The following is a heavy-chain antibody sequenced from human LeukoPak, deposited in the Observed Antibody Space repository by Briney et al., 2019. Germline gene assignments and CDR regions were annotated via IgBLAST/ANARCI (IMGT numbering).Heavy chain of an antibody. D-gene: IGHD1-1*01. Sequence: GGSLRLSCAASGFTFSSYWMSWVRQAPGKGLEWVSYISSSGSTIYYADSVKGRFTISRDNAKNSLYLQMNSLRAEDTAVYYCARGGNWNLGDWFDPWGQGTLVTVSS. CDR3: ARGGNWNLGDWFDP. J-gene: IGHJ5*02. V-gene: IGHV3-48*04. CDR1: GFTFSSYW. CDR2: ISSSGSTI.